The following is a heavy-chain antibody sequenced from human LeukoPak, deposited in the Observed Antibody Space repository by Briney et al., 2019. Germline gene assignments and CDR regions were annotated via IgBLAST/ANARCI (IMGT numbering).Heavy chain of an antibody. J-gene: IGHJ4*02. CDR1: GFSFSNYW. CDR2: INQDGSEK. CDR3: ALGVYHLDH. V-gene: IGHV3-7*01. Sequence: PGGSLRLSCAASGFSFSNYWMTWVRQAPGKGLEWVANINQDGSEKYSEDSVKGRFTISRDNAKNSLSLQMNSLRVEDTAVYYCALGVYHLDHWGQGTLVTVSS. D-gene: IGHD1-26*01.